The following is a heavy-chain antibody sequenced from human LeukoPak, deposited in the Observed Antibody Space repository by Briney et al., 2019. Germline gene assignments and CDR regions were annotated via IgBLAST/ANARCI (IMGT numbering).Heavy chain of an antibody. CDR3: AWSCSGGSCYPYYFDY. D-gene: IGHD2-15*01. CDR1: GGTFSSYA. Sequence: ASVKVSCKASGGTFSSYAISWVRQAPGQGLEWMGRIIPILGIANYAQKFQGRVTVTADKSTSTAYMELSSLRSEDTAVYYCAWSCSGGSCYPYYFDYWGQGTLVTVSS. CDR2: IIPILGIA. V-gene: IGHV1-69*04. J-gene: IGHJ4*02.